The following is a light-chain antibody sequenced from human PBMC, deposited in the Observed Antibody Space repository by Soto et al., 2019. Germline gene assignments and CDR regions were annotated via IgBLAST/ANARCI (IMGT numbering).Light chain of an antibody. CDR2: GAS. Sequence: EIVMTQSPATLSVSPGERATLSCRASQSVSSDLAWYHQKPGQAPRLLIYGASTRATGIPARFSGSGSGTEFTLTISSLEPEDFAVYYCHQRSYWPPSFGPGTKVDIK. CDR3: HQRSYWPPS. V-gene: IGKV3-15*01. J-gene: IGKJ3*01. CDR1: QSVSSD.